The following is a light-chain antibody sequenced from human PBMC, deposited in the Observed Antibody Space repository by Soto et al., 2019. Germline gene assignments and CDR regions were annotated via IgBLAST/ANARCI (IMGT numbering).Light chain of an antibody. J-gene: IGKJ2*01. Sequence: EGMLTQSPGTLSLSPGEGAILSCRSSQSVIRNYLAWSQKKPGQAPRLLIYGASSRATGIPDRFSGSGSGTGFTLTISRLEPEDFAVYYCQKYDTSPYDFGQGTKLEI. CDR1: QSVIRNY. V-gene: IGKV3-20*01. CDR2: GAS. CDR3: QKYDTSPYD.